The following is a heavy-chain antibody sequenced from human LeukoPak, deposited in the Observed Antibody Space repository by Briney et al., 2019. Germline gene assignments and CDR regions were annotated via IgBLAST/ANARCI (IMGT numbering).Heavy chain of an antibody. CDR2: ISYDGSNK. Sequence: GGSLRLSCAASGFTFSSYAMHWVRQAPGKGLEWVAVISYDGSNKYYADSVKGRFTISKDNSKNTLYLQMNSLRAEDTAVYYCAKGDFGVVPILMIWGQGTLVTVSS. CDR1: GFTFSSYA. J-gene: IGHJ4*02. V-gene: IGHV3-30-3*01. CDR3: AKGDFGVVPILMI. D-gene: IGHD3-3*01.